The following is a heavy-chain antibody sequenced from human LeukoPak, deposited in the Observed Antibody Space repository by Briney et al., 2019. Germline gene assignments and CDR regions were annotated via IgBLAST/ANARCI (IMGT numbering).Heavy chain of an antibody. V-gene: IGHV1-8*03. CDR2: MNPNSGNT. Sequence: ASVKVSCKASGYTFTSYDVNWVRQATGQGLEWMGWMNPNSGNTGYAQRFQGGVTITRNTSISTAYMELTSLRSEDTAVYYCARGLATRAIVVVPAPRFDYWGRGTLVTVSS. CDR3: ARGLATRAIVVVPAPRFDY. D-gene: IGHD2-2*01. J-gene: IGHJ4*02. CDR1: GYTFTSYD.